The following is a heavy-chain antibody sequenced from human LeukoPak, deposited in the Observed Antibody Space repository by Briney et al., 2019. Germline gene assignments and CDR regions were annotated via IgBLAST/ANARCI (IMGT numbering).Heavy chain of an antibody. Sequence: GSSVKVSCKASGGTFSSYAISWVRQAPGQGLEWMGGIIPIFGTANYAQKFQGRVTITADESTSTAYMELSSLRSEDTAVYYCARGSLIAVAGFDAFDIWGQGTMVTVSS. CDR3: ARGSLIAVAGFDAFDI. CDR2: IIPIFGTA. CDR1: GGTFSSYA. D-gene: IGHD6-19*01. V-gene: IGHV1-69*01. J-gene: IGHJ3*02.